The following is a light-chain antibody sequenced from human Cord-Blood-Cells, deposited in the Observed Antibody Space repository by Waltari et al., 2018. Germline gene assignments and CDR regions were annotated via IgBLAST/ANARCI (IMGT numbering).Light chain of an antibody. CDR1: QSVLYSSNNKNY. Sequence: DIVMTKSPDSLAVSLGAWATINCKSSQSVLYSSNNKNYLAWYQQKPGQPPKLLIYWASTRESGVPDRFSGSGSGTDFTLTISSLQAEDVAVYYCQQYYSTPLTFGGGTKVEIK. V-gene: IGKV4-1*01. CDR3: QQYYSTPLT. CDR2: WAS. J-gene: IGKJ4*01.